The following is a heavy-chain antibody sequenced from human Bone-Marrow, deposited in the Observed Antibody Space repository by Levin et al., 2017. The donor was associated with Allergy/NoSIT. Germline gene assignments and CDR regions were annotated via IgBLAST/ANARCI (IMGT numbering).Heavy chain of an antibody. CDR3: ARAVEVRGVTIRTYYYYGLDG. Sequence: GESLKISCVASGFTFSKYWMSWVRQAPGKGLEWVANINQDGSDKNYVDSVKGRFTISRDNAKNSLSLQMNNLRAEDTAVYFCARAVEVRGVTIRTYYYYGLDGWGQGTTVTVSS. CDR1: GFTFSKYW. J-gene: IGHJ6*02. CDR2: INQDGSDK. D-gene: IGHD3-10*01. V-gene: IGHV3-7*01.